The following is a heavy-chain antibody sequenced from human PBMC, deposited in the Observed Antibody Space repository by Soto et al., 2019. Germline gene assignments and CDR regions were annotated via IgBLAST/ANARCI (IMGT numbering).Heavy chain of an antibody. Sequence: QVQLVQSGAEVRKPGASVKVSCKASGYTFTTYDINWMRQATGQGLEWVGWMNPNSGTTGYAQKFQGRVSMTRDTSMNTDYMELSSLTYEDTAVYYCARNKWETGDFDYWGQGTLVTVSS. J-gene: IGHJ4*02. CDR1: GYTFTTYD. CDR2: MNPNSGTT. CDR3: ARNKWETGDFDY. V-gene: IGHV1-8*01. D-gene: IGHD1-26*01.